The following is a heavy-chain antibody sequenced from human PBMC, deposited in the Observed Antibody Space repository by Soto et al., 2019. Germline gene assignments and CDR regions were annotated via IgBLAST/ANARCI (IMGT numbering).Heavy chain of an antibody. CDR1: DGSISSYY. CDR3: ARDRTVRGDWFDP. J-gene: IGHJ5*02. D-gene: IGHD3-10*01. Sequence: PSETLSLTCTVSDGSISSYYWTWIRQPAGKGLEWIGRISTSGTTNYNPSLKSRVTMSVDTSKNQFSLKLNSVTAADTAVYYCARDRTVRGDWFDPWGQGTLVTVSS. V-gene: IGHV4-4*07. CDR2: ISTSGTT.